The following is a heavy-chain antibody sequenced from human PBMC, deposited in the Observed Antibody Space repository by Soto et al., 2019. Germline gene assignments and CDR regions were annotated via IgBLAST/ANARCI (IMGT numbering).Heavy chain of an antibody. V-gene: IGHV4-31*03. CDR3: ARDQNYYGSGRPRDYYYYGMDV. CDR2: IYYSGST. Sequence: PSETLSLTCTVSGGSIISGCYYWSWIRQHPGKGLEWIGYIYYSGSTYYNPSLKSRVTISVDTSKNQFSLKLSSVTAADTAVYYCARDQNYYGSGRPRDYYYYGMDVWGQGTTVTVSS. D-gene: IGHD3-10*01. CDR1: GGSIISGCYY. J-gene: IGHJ6*02.